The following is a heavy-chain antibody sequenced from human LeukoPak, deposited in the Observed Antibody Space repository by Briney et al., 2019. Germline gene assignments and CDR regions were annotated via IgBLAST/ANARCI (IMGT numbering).Heavy chain of an antibody. V-gene: IGHV3-23*01. CDR2: ISGSGIST. Sequence: GGSLRLPCAAAGFTFSDYGMNWVRQAPGKGLEWVSGISGSGISTYYADSVKGRFTISRDNSKNTLYLQMNSLRVEDTAVYYCAKSWNYYDSSGDDALDIWGQGTLVTVSS. CDR3: AKSWNYYDSSGDDALDI. CDR1: GFTFSDYG. D-gene: IGHD3-22*01. J-gene: IGHJ4*02.